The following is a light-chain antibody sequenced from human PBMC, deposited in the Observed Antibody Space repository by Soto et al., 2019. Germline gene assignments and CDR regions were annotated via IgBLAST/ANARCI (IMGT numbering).Light chain of an antibody. CDR3: SSYTTSSTVV. CDR2: DVY. CDR1: SSDVGGYNY. V-gene: IGLV2-14*01. Sequence: QSVLTQPASVSGSPGQSITISCTGTSSDVGGYNYVSWFQQHPGKAPNLMIYDVYRRPSGVSYRFSGSKSGNTASLTISGPQAEDEADYYCSSYTTSSTVVFGGGTQLTVL. J-gene: IGLJ2*01.